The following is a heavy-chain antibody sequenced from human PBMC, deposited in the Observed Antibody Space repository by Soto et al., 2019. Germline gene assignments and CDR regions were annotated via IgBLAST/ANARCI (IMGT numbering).Heavy chain of an antibody. CDR1: GYTFTSYG. Sequence: GASVKVSCKASGYTFTSYGISWVRQAPGQGLEWMGWIGAHNGNKKYAQKLQGRVTMTTDTSTSTAYMELRSLRSDDPAVCYCARDPNYFDSWGQGTLVPVSS. CDR3: ARDPNYFDS. J-gene: IGHJ4*02. V-gene: IGHV1-18*01. CDR2: IGAHNGNK.